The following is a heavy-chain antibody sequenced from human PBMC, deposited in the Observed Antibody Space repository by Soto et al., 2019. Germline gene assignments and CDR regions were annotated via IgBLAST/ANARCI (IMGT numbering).Heavy chain of an antibody. J-gene: IGHJ6*02. CDR1: GGSISSYY. CDR3: AREGVASSWDYYYGMDV. Sequence: QVQLQESGPGLVKPSETLSLTCTVSGGSISSYYWGWIRQPPGKGLEWVGYIDYSGSTNYNPSLKSRGTISVDTSKNQFSLTMSSVTAADTAVYYCAREGVASSWDYYYGMDVWGQGTTVTVSS. D-gene: IGHD6-13*01. V-gene: IGHV4-59*01. CDR2: IDYSGST.